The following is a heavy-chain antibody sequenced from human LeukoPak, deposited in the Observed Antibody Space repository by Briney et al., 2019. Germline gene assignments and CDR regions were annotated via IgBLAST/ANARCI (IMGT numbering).Heavy chain of an antibody. CDR2: FDPEDGET. Sequence: ASVKVSCEVSGYTLTELSMHWVRQAPGKGLEWMGGFDPEDGETIYAQKFQGRVTMTEDTSTDTAYMELSSLRSEDTAVYYCATETSSKGSSGWPSFDYWGQGTLVTVSS. CDR3: ATETSSKGSSGWPSFDY. CDR1: GYTLTELS. J-gene: IGHJ4*02. V-gene: IGHV1-24*01. D-gene: IGHD6-19*01.